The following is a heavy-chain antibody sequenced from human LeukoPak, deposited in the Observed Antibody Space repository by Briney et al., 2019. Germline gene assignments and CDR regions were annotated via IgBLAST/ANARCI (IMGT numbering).Heavy chain of an antibody. D-gene: IGHD3-16*01. CDR3: ARAIYEYLVDY. CDR2: INPNSGGT. Sequence: ASVKVSCKASGYTFTGYYMHWVRQAPGQGLEWMGWINPNSGGTNYAKKFQGRVTMTRDTSISTAYMELSRLRSDDTAVYYCARAIYEYLVDYWGQGTLVTVSS. V-gene: IGHV1-2*02. J-gene: IGHJ4*02. CDR1: GYTFTGYY.